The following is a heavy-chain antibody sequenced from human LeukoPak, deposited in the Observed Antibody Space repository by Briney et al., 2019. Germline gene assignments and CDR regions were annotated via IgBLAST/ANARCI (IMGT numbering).Heavy chain of an antibody. CDR1: GFTISSYA. Sequence: AGTLSLSCAASGFTISSYAMSWVCQPPRTGPDRVSGVSGSGGSTYYADSVKGRFTISRDKYKNPLYLQMNSWRAEHTAVYYCAKDRFYGSGYYFDYWGQGTLVTVSS. CDR2: VSGSGGST. CDR3: AKDRFYGSGYYFDY. J-gene: IGHJ4*02. D-gene: IGHD3-10*01. V-gene: IGHV3-23*01.